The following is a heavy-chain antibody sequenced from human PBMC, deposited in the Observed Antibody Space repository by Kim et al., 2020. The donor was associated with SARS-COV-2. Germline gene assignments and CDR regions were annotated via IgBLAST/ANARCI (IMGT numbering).Heavy chain of an antibody. J-gene: IGHJ4*02. Sequence: SYNPSLKSRVTISGDTSKNPFSLKLSSVTAADTAVYYCARGLGSGSYYGFWGQGTLVTVSS. CDR3: ARGLGSGSYYGF. D-gene: IGHD3-10*01. V-gene: IGHV4-34*01.